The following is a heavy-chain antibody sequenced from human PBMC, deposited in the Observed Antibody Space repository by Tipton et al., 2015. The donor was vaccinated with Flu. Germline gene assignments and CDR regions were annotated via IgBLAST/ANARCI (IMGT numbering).Heavy chain of an antibody. J-gene: IGHJ5*02. Sequence: PSLTCAVYGGSFSGYYWSWIRQPPGKGLEWIGEINHGGSTNYNPSLKSRVTISVDTSKNQFSLKLSSVTAADTAVYYCARAPSGGSSIAARPNWFDPGGQGTLVTVSS. CDR2: INHGGST. CDR3: ARAPSGGSSIAARPNWFDP. CDR1: GGSFSGYY. D-gene: IGHD6-6*01. V-gene: IGHV4-34*01.